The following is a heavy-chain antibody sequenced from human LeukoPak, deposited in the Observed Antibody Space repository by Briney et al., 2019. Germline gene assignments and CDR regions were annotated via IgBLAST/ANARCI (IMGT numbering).Heavy chain of an antibody. J-gene: IGHJ4*02. CDR3: VRVGPGTVVTGNYDY. Sequence: ASVKVSCKASGYTFTGYYMHWVRQAPGQGLEWMGWINPNSGGTNYAQKFQGRVTMTRDTSISTAYMELSRLRSDDTAVYYCVRVGPGTVVTGNYDYWGQGTLVTVPS. CDR2: INPNSGGT. CDR1: GYTFTGYY. V-gene: IGHV1-2*02. D-gene: IGHD4-23*01.